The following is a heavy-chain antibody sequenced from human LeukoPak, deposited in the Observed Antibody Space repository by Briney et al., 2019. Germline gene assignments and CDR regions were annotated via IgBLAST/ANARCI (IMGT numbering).Heavy chain of an antibody. J-gene: IGHJ4*02. CDR1: GFTFSSYA. D-gene: IGHD1-7*01. CDR2: ISGSGGSA. CDR3: ARGPWNYDPYYFDY. Sequence: PGGSLRLSCAASGFTFSSYAMSWVRQAPGKGLEWVSDISGSGGSAYYADSVKGRFTISRDNSKNTLYLQMNSLRAEDTAVYYCARGPWNYDPYYFDYWGQGTLVTVSS. V-gene: IGHV3-23*01.